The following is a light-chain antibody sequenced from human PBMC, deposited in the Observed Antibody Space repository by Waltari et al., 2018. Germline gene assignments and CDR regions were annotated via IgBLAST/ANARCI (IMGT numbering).Light chain of an antibody. V-gene: IGLV2-18*02. CDR3: SSYTTSGTLI. CDR1: SRDVGTYNR. CDR2: EAI. Sequence: QSALTQPPSVSGSPGQSVTISCTGTSRDVGTYNRVSWYQQPPGTAPRLLIYEAIHRPSGVPGRFSGSKSGDTASLTISELQPEDGADYYCSSYTTSGTLIFGGGTTLTVL. J-gene: IGLJ2*01.